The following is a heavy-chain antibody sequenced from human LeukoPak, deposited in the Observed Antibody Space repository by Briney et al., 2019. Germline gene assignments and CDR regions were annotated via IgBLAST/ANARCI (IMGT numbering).Heavy chain of an antibody. V-gene: IGHV3-30-3*01. CDR2: ISYDGSNK. CDR1: GFTFSSYA. CDR3: AKDRDYGDYLDY. J-gene: IGHJ4*02. Sequence: GGSLRLSCAASGFTFSSYAMHWVRQAPGKGLEWVAVISYDGSNKYYADSVKGRLTISRDNAKNSLYLQMNSLRAEDTALYYCAKDRDYGDYLDYWGQGTLVTVSS. D-gene: IGHD4-17*01.